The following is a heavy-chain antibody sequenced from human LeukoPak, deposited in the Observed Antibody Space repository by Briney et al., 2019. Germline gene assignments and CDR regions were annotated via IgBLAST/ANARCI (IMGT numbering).Heavy chain of an antibody. CDR3: ARLEAVAGILDY. D-gene: IGHD6-19*01. V-gene: IGHV4-39*01. CDR2: IYYSGST. J-gene: IGHJ4*02. Sequence: SETLSLTCTVSGGSISSSSYYWGWIRQPPGKGLEWIGSIYYSGSTYYNPSLKSRVTISVDTSKNQYSLKLSSVTAADTAVYYCARLEAVAGILDYWGQGTLVTVSS. CDR1: GGSISSSSYY.